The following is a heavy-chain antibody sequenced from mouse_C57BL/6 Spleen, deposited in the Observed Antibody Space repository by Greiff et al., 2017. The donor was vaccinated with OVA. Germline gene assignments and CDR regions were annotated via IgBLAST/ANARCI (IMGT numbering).Heavy chain of an antibody. CDR3: ARSVYYDYDGSYFDC. J-gene: IGHJ2*01. CDR1: GYTFTSYW. D-gene: IGHD2-4*01. Sequence: QVQLQQPGAELVRPGSSVKLSCKASGYTFTSYWMHWVKQRPIQGLEWIGNIDPSDSETHYNQKFKDKATLTVDKSSSTAYMQLSSLTSEDSAVYYCARSVYYDYDGSYFDCWGQGTTLSVSS. CDR2: IDPSDSET. V-gene: IGHV1-52*01.